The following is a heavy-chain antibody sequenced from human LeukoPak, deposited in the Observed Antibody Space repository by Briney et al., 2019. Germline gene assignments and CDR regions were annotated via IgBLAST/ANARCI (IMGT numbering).Heavy chain of an antibody. Sequence: SEALSLTCTVSGGSISSYYWSWIRQPPGKGLEWIGYIYYSGSTNYNPSLKSRVTISVDTSKNQFSLKLSSVTAADTAVYYCASGGYSSGSFDYWGQGTLVTVSS. CDR3: ASGGYSSGSFDY. V-gene: IGHV4-59*01. D-gene: IGHD6-19*01. CDR1: GGSISSYY. CDR2: IYYSGST. J-gene: IGHJ4*02.